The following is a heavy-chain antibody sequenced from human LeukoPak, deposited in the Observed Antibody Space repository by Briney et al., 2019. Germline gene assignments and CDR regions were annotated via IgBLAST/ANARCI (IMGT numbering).Heavy chain of an antibody. V-gene: IGHV1-18*01. J-gene: IGHJ4*02. CDR2: ISGHNGNT. CDR3: ARAGGDIVVPHGLLDY. CDR1: GYSFSSYG. Sequence: ASVTVSFKASGYSFSSYGISWVRQAPGQGLEWMGWISGHNGNTKSAQKFQGRVTMTADTSTTIAYMELRSLRSDDTAVFYCARAGGDIVVPHGLLDYWGQGTLVTVSS. D-gene: IGHD5-12*01.